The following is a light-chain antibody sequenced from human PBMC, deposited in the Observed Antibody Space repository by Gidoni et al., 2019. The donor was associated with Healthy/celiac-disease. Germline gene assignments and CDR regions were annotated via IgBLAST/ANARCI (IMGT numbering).Light chain of an antibody. J-gene: IGLJ3*02. CDR3: QVWDSSSDHPGV. CDR2: NES. Sequence: SYVLTPPPSVSVAPGQTARITCGGNNIGSKSVHWYQQKPGQAPVLVVYNESDRPSGIPERFSGSNSGNTATLTISRVEAGDEADYYCQVWDSSSDHPGVFGGGTKLTV. CDR1: NIGSKS. V-gene: IGLV3-21*02.